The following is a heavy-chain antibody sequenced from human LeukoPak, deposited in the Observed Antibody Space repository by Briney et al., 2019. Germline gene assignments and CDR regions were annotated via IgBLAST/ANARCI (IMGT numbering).Heavy chain of an antibody. V-gene: IGHV3-74*01. J-gene: IGHJ4*02. CDR2: INSDGGIT. CDR1: GFTFSSYW. CDR3: ARGAAGDLDY. Sequence: AGGSLRLSCAGSGFTFSSYWMNWVRQGPGKGLVWVSRINSDGGITNYADSVKGRFTISRDNAKNTVYLQMNSLRAEDTAVYYCARGAAGDLDYWGQGTLVTVSS. D-gene: IGHD6-13*01.